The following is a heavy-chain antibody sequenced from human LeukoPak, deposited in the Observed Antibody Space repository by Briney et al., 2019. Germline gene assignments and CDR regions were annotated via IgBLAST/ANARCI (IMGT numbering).Heavy chain of an antibody. V-gene: IGHV4-34*01. CDR1: GGSFSGYY. CDR3: ARQSSTGLAY. D-gene: IGHD1-1*01. J-gene: IGHJ4*02. CDR2: INHSGST. Sequence: SETLSLTCAVYGGSFSGYYWSWIRQPPGKGLEWIGEINHSGSTNCNPSLKSRVTISVDTSKTQFSLKMSSVTAADTAVYFCARQSSTGLAYWGQGTLVTVSS.